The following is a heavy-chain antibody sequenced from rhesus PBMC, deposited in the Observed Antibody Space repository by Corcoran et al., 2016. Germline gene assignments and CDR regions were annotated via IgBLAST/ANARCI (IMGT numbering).Heavy chain of an antibody. CDR1: GGSLSSNY. D-gene: IGHD3-9*01. V-gene: IGHV4-147*01. CDR2: IYGSRGST. CDR3: ARDLGYYGRDY. J-gene: IGHJ4*01. Sequence: QVQLQESGPGLVKPSETLSLTCAVSGGSLSSNYWSWIRPPPGKGLKWIGRIYGSRGSTYHNPSLKSRVTISTDTSKNQFSLKLSSVTAADTAVYYCARDLGYYGRDYWGQGVLVTVSS.